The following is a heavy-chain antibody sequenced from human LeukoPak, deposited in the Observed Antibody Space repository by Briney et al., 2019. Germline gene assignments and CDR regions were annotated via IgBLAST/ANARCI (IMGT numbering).Heavy chain of an antibody. D-gene: IGHD5-24*01. CDR3: ARSRDGYNKYFAY. CDR1: GFTFSSYW. J-gene: IGHJ4*02. CDR2: IKHDGSEK. Sequence: GGSLRLSCAASGFTFSSYWMSWVRQAPGKGLGWVANIKHDGSEKYYVDSVKGRFTISRDNAKNSLYLQINSLRDEDTAVYYCARSRDGYNKYFAYWGQGTLVTVSS. V-gene: IGHV3-7*05.